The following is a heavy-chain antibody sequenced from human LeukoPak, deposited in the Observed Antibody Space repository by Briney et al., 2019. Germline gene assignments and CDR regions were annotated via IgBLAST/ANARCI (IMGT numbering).Heavy chain of an antibody. D-gene: IGHD4-17*01. CDR2: ISYDGSNK. Sequence: GGSLRLSCAASGFTFSSYAMHWVRQAPCKGLEWVAVISYDGSNKYYADSVKGRFTISRDNSKNTLYLQMNSLRAEDTAVYYCARDDYGDYGGLDYWGQGTLVTVSS. CDR3: ARDDYGDYGGLDY. CDR1: GFTFSSYA. J-gene: IGHJ4*02. V-gene: IGHV3-30-3*01.